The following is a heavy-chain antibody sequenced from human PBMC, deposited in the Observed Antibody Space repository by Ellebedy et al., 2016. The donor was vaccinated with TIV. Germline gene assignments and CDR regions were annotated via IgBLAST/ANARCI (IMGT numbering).Heavy chain of an antibody. CDR2: INPSGGSP. J-gene: IGHJ6*02. D-gene: IGHD5-18*01. CDR3: ARAWDTGMAPNYYYGMDV. Sequence: AASVKVSCTASGYTFTGYYMHWVRQAPGHGLEWMGIINPSGGSPSYAQKFQGRVTMTRDTSTCTVYMELSSLRSEDTAVYYCARAWDTGMAPNYYYGMDVWGQGTTVTVSS. CDR1: GYTFTGYY. V-gene: IGHV1-46*01.